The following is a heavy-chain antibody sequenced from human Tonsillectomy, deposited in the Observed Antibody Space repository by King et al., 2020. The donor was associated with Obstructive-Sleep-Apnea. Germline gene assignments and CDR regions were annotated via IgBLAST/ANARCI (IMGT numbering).Heavy chain of an antibody. CDR3: ARGYGSYYYYYYGMDV. CDR2: IWYDGSDK. D-gene: IGHD3-10*01. V-gene: IGHV3-33*01. Sequence: VPLVESGGGVVQPGRSLRLSCAASGFTFSYFGMHWVRQAPGKGLEWVAFIWYDGSDKYYADSVKGRFTISRDNSKNTLYLQMNSLRAEDTAVYYCARGYGSYYYYYYGMDVWGQGTTVTVSS. CDR1: GFTFSYFG. J-gene: IGHJ6*02.